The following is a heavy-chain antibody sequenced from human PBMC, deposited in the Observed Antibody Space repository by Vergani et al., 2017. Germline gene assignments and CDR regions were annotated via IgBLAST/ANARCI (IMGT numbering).Heavy chain of an antibody. J-gene: IGHJ3*02. CDR2: ISSSGSTI. CDR1: GFTFSSYA. D-gene: IGHD1-7*01. CDR3: ASDAHITGTTSPYDAFDI. Sequence: VQLVESGGGLVQPGGSLRLSCAASGFTFSSYAMSWVRQAPGKGLEWVSYISSSGSTIYYADSVKGRFTISRDNAKNSLYLQMNSLRAEDTAVYYCASDAHITGTTSPYDAFDIWGQGTMVTVSS. V-gene: IGHV3-48*03.